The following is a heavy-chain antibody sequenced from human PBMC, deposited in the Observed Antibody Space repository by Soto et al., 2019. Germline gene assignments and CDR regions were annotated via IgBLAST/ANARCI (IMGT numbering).Heavy chain of an antibody. CDR1: GGSISSYY. J-gene: IGHJ5*02. D-gene: IGHD3-9*01. Sequence: PSETLSLTCTVSGGSISSYYWSWIRQPAGKGLEWIGRIYTSGSTNYNPSLKSRVTMSVDTSKNQFSLKLSSVTGADTAVYFCARDVRDTGYSYWFDPWGQGILVTVSS. CDR2: IYTSGST. V-gene: IGHV4-4*07. CDR3: ARDVRDTGYSYWFDP.